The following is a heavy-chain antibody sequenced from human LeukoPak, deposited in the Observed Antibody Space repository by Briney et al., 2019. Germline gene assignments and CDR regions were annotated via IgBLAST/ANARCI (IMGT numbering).Heavy chain of an antibody. CDR2: INHSGST. D-gene: IGHD6-19*01. J-gene: IGHJ5*02. V-gene: IGHV4-34*01. Sequence: PSETLSLTCAVYGGSFSGYYWSWIRQPPGKGLEWIGEINHSGSTNYNPSLKSRVTISVDTSKNQFSLKLSSVTAADTAVYYCASPGGSSGWSNWLDPWGQGTLVTVSS. CDR3: ASPGGSSGWSNWLDP. CDR1: GGSFSGYY.